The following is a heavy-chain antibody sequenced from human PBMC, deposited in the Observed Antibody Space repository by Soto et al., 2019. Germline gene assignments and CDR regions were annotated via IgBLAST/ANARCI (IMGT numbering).Heavy chain of an antibody. CDR2: ISAYNGNT. D-gene: IGHD6-13*01. Sequence: QVQLVQSGAEVKKPGASVKVSCKASGYTFTSYGISWVRQAPGQGLEWMGWISAYNGNTNYAQKLQGRVTMTTDTSPSTAYMELRSLSSDDTAVYYCARTHGSSWGYYYYGMDVWGQGTTVTVSS. V-gene: IGHV1-18*01. J-gene: IGHJ6*02. CDR1: GYTFTSYG. CDR3: ARTHGSSWGYYYYGMDV.